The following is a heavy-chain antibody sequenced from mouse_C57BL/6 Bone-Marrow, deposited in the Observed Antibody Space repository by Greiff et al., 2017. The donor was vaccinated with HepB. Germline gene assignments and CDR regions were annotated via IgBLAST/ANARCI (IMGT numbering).Heavy chain of an antibody. Sequence: SGAELVRPGASVTLSCKASGYTFTDYEMHWVKQTPVHGLEWIGAIDPETGGTAYNQKFKGKAILTADKSSSTAYMELRSLTSEDSAVYYCTRRPLTTAMDYWGQGTSVTVSS. CDR2: IDPETGGT. CDR1: GYTFTDYE. D-gene: IGHD1-1*01. V-gene: IGHV1-15*01. J-gene: IGHJ4*01. CDR3: TRRPLTTAMDY.